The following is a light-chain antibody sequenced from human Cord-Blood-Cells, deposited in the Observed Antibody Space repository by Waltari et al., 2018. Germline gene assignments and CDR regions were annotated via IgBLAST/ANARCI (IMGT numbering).Light chain of an antibody. J-gene: IGLJ1*01. CDR1: SSDVGGYNY. CDR2: EVS. V-gene: IGLV2-14*01. Sequence: QSALTQPASVSGSPGQSITISCTGTSSDVGGYNYVSWYQQHPGKAPKLMIYEVSTRPSGVSNRFSGSKSGNPASLTISGLQAEDEADYYCSSYTSSSTLVFGTGTKVTVL. CDR3: SSYTSSSTLV.